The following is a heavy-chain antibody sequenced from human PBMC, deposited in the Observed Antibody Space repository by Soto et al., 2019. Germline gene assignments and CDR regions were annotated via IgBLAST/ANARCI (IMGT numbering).Heavy chain of an antibody. Sequence: GASVKVSCKASGGTFSSYAISWVRQAPGQGLEWMGGIIPIFGTANYAQKFQGRVTITADESTSTAYMELSSLRSEDTAVYYCAGEGEMATTGWYCYGVDVWGQGTTVTVSS. CDR1: GGTFSSYA. J-gene: IGHJ6*02. V-gene: IGHV1-69*13. CDR2: IIPIFGTA. D-gene: IGHD5-12*01. CDR3: AGEGEMATTGWYCYGVDV.